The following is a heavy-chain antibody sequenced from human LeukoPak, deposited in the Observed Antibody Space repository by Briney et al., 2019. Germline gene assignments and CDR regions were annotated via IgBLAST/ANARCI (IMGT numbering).Heavy chain of an antibody. CDR1: GFTFSSYA. V-gene: IGHV3-23*01. J-gene: IGHJ4*02. Sequence: GGSLRLSCAASGFTFSSYAMSWVRQAPGKGLEWVSSISDSGGSTYYADSVKGRFTISIDNSKNTLYLQMTSLRAEDTAVYSCAKDARRTSGWYFFDYWGQGTLVTVSS. CDR2: ISDSGGST. CDR3: AKDARRTSGWYFFDY. D-gene: IGHD6-19*01.